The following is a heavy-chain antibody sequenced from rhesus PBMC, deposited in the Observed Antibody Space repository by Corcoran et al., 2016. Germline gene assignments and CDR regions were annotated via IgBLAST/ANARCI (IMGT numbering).Heavy chain of an antibody. CDR1: GGSINDGVF. CDR3: ARVKYNSLDI. D-gene: IGHD3-34*01. J-gene: IGHJ5-2*02. V-gene: IGHV4S9*01. CDR2: SYGNSATT. Sequence: QVQLQESGPGLVKPSETLSLTCAVSGGSINDGVFWNWIRHPPGKGLEWVGNSYGNSATTYYNPSLKSRITISKDTSKNQFFLKLTSVTAADTAVYFCARVKYNSLDIWGRGVLVTVSS.